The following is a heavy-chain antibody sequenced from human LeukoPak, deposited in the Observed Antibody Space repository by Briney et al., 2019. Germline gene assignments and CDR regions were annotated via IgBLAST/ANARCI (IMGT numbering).Heavy chain of an antibody. V-gene: IGHV1-18*01. CDR2: ISAYNGNT. Sequence: ASVKVSCKASGYTFTSYGISWVRQAPGQGLEWMGWISAYNGNTNYAQKLQGRVTMTTDTSTSTAYMELRSLRSDDTAVYYCARGIHYFDRSGNTDAFDIWDQGTMVTVYS. CDR1: GYTFTSYG. D-gene: IGHD3-22*01. CDR3: ARGIHYFDRSGNTDAFDI. J-gene: IGHJ3*02.